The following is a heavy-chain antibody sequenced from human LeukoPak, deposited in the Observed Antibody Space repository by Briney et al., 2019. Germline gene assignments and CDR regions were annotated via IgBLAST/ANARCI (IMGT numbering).Heavy chain of an antibody. Sequence: GGSLKLSCADSGLTFSRYAMSWVRQAPGKGVEWVAAISGSGDSTYYADSVKGRITISRDNSKNMLYLQMSSLRAEDTAVYYCARGGMTANNIDYWGQGTLVTVSS. CDR2: ISGSGDST. CDR3: ARGGMTANNIDY. D-gene: IGHD2-21*02. CDR1: GLTFSRYA. V-gene: IGHV3-23*01. J-gene: IGHJ4*02.